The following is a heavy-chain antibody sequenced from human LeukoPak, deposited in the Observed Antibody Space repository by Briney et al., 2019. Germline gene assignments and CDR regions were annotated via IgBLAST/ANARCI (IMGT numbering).Heavy chain of an antibody. V-gene: IGHV3-7*01. Sequence: GGSLRLSCAASGFTFSSYAMHWVRQAPGKGLEWVANIKRDGKEKHYVDSVKGRFTISRDNARNSLYLQMSSLRAEDTAVYYCAKDGAYDWNDKSDYWGQGTLVTVSS. J-gene: IGHJ4*02. D-gene: IGHD1-20*01. CDR1: GFTFSSYA. CDR3: AKDGAYDWNDKSDY. CDR2: IKRDGKEK.